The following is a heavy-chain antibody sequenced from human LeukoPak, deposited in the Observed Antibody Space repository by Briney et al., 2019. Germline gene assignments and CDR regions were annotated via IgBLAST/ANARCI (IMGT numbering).Heavy chain of an antibody. V-gene: IGHV3-33*01. CDR2: VSYDGSNK. J-gene: IGHJ5*02. CDR3: ARDPARFLEWTGHWLDP. CDR1: GFTFSDYG. D-gene: IGHD3-3*01. Sequence: PGGSLRLSCAVSGFTFSDYGMHWVRQVPDKGLEWVAVVSYDGSNKYYSDSMRGRFTITRDNSRNTLYLQINSLRVEDTAIYYCARDPARFLEWTGHWLDPWGQGTLVTVSS.